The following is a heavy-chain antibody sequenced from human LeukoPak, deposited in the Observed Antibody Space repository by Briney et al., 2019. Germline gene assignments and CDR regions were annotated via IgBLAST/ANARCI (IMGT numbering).Heavy chain of an antibody. CDR3: ASGLIPFSTSPTGLVDV. CDR2: INPSGGST. Sequence: ASVTVSCTASGYTFTSYYMHWVRQAPGQGLEWMGIINPSGGSTSYAQKFQGRVTMTRDTSTSTVYMELSSLRSEDTAVYYCASGLIPFSTSPTGLVDVWGQGTRSPSP. CDR1: GYTFTSYY. V-gene: IGHV1-46*01. J-gene: IGHJ6*02. D-gene: IGHD2-2*01.